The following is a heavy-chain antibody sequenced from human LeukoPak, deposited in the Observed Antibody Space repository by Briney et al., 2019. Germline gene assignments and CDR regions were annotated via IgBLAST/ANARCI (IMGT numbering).Heavy chain of an antibody. CDR3: ARVPPRRAAHGTVFDY. D-gene: IGHD6-13*01. CDR2: INPNSGGT. CDR1: GYTFTGYY. J-gene: IGHJ4*02. Sequence: ASVKGSCKASGYTFTGYYMHWVRQAPGQGLEWMGWINPNSGGTNYAQKFQGRVTMTRDTSISTAYMELSRLRSDDTAVYYCARVPPRRAAHGTVFDYWGQGTLVTVSS. V-gene: IGHV1-2*02.